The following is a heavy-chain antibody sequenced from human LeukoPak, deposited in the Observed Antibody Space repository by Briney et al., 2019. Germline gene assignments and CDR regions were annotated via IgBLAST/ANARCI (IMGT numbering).Heavy chain of an antibody. Sequence: PGGSLRLSCAASGFTFSSYAVTWVRQTPGKGLEWISSISGSGGSTYYADSVKGRFTISRDNSKNTLYLQMNSLRAEDTAVYYCAKEEGTGVQPFDYWGQGTLVTVSS. V-gene: IGHV3-23*01. CDR2: ISGSGGST. CDR1: GFTFSSYA. CDR3: AKEEGTGVQPFDY. J-gene: IGHJ4*02. D-gene: IGHD6-6*01.